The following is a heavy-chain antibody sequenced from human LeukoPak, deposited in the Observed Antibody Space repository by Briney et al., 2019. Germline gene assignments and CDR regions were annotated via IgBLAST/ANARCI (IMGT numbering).Heavy chain of an antibody. D-gene: IGHD3-16*02. Sequence: GGSLRLSCEASGFTFNNYAMHWVRQAPGKGLEWLAVISYDGSHIYDADSVKGRFTISRDNSKNSLYLQMNSLRAEDTAVYYCARDGVSYDYVWGSYRTDDYWGQGTLVTVSS. CDR2: ISYDGSHI. CDR1: GFTFNNYA. V-gene: IGHV3-30-3*01. CDR3: ARDGVSYDYVWGSYRTDDY. J-gene: IGHJ4*02.